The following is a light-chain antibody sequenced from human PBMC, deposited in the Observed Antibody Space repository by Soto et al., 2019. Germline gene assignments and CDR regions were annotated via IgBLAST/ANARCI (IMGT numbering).Light chain of an antibody. CDR1: ESVSRW. V-gene: IGKV1-5*01. J-gene: IGKJ1*01. Sequence: DIQMTQSPSTLSASVGDRVIITCRASESVSRWLAWYQQEPGKAPKLLIYDASNMESGVPSRFSGSGSGTEFTLTIPSLQPEDFASYYYNKYNTWTFGRGTKVEI. CDR2: DAS. CDR3: NKYNTWT.